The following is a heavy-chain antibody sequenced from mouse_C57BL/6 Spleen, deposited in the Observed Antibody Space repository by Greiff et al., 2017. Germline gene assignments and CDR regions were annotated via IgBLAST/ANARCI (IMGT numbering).Heavy chain of an antibody. CDR3: ARSMVTTRDYYAMDY. CDR1: GFSLTSYA. Sequence: VHLVESGPGLVAPSQSLSITCTVSGFSLTSYAISWVRQPPGKGLEWLGVIWTGGGTNYNSALKSRLSISKDNSKSQVFLKMNSLQTDDTARYYCARSMVTTRDYYAMDYWGQGTSVTVSS. CDR2: IWTGGGT. V-gene: IGHV2-9-1*01. J-gene: IGHJ4*01. D-gene: IGHD2-2*01.